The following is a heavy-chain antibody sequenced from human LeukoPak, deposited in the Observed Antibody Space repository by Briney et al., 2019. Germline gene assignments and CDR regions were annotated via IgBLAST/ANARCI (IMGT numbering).Heavy chain of an antibody. J-gene: IGHJ4*02. CDR2: TKSKTDGATT. V-gene: IGHV3-15*01. Sequence: AGGSLRLSCAASGLSFSNAWMSWVRQAPGKGLEWVGRTKSKTDGATTDYAAPVKGRFTISTDDSQNTLYLQMNSLKTEDTAVYYCTTFESWGQGTLVTVSS. CDR1: GLSFSNAW. CDR3: TTFES.